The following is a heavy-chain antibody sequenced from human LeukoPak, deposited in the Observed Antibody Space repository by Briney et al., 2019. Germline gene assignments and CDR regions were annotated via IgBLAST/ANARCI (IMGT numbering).Heavy chain of an antibody. CDR1: GGSISSYY. Sequence: SETLSLTCTVSGGSISSYYWGWIRQPPGKGLEWIGSIYYSGSTYYNPSLKSRVTISVDTSKNQFSLKLSSVTAADTAVYYCARQSSYYDSSGALDYWGQGTLVTVSS. V-gene: IGHV4-39*01. CDR2: IYYSGST. CDR3: ARQSSYYDSSGALDY. D-gene: IGHD3-22*01. J-gene: IGHJ4*02.